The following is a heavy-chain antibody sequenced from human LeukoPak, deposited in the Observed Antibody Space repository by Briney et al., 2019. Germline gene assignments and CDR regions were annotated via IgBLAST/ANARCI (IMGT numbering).Heavy chain of an antibody. V-gene: IGHV4-61*01. J-gene: IGHJ4*02. CDR3: ARAGNNWSFDY. D-gene: IGHD1-1*01. Sequence: SETLSLTCNVSGGSVSSGSYYWSWIRQPPGKGLEWIGYIYYRGNTNYNPSLKSRVTMAVDTSKNQFSLKVSSVTAADTAVYYCARAGNNWSFDYWGQGTLVTVSS. CDR2: IYYRGNT. CDR1: GGSVSSGSYY.